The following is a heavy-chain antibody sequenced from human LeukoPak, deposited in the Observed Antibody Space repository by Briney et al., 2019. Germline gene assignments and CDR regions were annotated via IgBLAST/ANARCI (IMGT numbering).Heavy chain of an antibody. D-gene: IGHD6-25*01. CDR3: ARDLEAAGPDAFDI. J-gene: IGHJ3*02. CDR2: ISSSSSYI. Sequence: GGSLRLSCAASGFTFSSYSMNWVRQAPGKGLEWVSSISSSSSYIYYADSVKGRFTISRDNAKNSLYLQMNSLRAEDTAVYYCARDLEAAGPDAFDIWGQGTMVTVSS. CDR1: GFTFSSYS. V-gene: IGHV3-21*01.